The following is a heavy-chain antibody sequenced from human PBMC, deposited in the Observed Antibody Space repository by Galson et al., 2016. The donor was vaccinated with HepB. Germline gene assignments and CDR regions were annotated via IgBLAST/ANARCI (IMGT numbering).Heavy chain of an antibody. D-gene: IGHD3-10*01. CDR2: ISSSSLYI. Sequence: SLRLSYAASGFNFSPFTVNWVRQVPGKGLEWVSSISSSSLYIYYADSLRGRFTVSRDNSKNSLFLQMNSLGAEDTAIYYCARWSRGTGSSLDFWGQGTLVTVSS. CDR3: ARWSRGTGSSLDF. J-gene: IGHJ4*02. V-gene: IGHV3-21*06. CDR1: GFNFSPFT.